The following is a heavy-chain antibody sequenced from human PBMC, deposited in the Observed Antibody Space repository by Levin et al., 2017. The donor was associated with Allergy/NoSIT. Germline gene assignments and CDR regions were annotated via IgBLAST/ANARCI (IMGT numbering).Heavy chain of an antibody. CDR2: INPNSGGT. Sequence: GASVKVSCKASGYTFTGYYMHWVRQAPGQGLEWMGWINPNSGGTNYAQKFQGRVTMTRDTSISTAYMELSSLRSDDTAVYYCARDDILTGYNDYWGQGTLVTVSS. J-gene: IGHJ4*02. V-gene: IGHV1-2*02. D-gene: IGHD3-9*01. CDR1: GYTFTGYY. CDR3: ARDDILTGYNDY.